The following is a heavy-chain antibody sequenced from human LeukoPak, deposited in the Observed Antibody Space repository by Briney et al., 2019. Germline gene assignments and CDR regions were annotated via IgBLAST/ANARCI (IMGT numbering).Heavy chain of an antibody. CDR3: AREQFDGYNYWNAFDI. D-gene: IGHD5-24*01. CDR2: INPNSGGT. Sequence: ASVKVSCKASGYTFTGYHMHWVRQAPGQGLEWMGWINPNSGGTNYAQKFQGRVTMTRDTSISTAYMELSRLRSDDTAVYYCAREQFDGYNYWNAFDIWGQGTMVTVSS. CDR1: GYTFTGYH. J-gene: IGHJ3*02. V-gene: IGHV1-2*02.